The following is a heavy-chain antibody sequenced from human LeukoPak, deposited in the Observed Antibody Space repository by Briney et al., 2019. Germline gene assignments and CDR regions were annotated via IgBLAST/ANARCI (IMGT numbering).Heavy chain of an antibody. V-gene: IGHV3-48*03. CDR3: ARDPGLLVTGTNFDY. Sequence: GGSLRLSCAASGFIFSNYEMNWLRQAPGKGLEWSSYISVSTNNIYYADSVKGRFFISRDNAKNSLYLQMNGLRAEDTAVYYCARDPGLLVTGTNFDYCGQGTLVTVSS. CDR1: GFIFSNYE. CDR2: ISVSTNNI. D-gene: IGHD1-1*01. J-gene: IGHJ4*02.